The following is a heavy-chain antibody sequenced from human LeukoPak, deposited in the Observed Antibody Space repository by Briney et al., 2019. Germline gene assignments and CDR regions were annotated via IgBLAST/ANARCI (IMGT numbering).Heavy chain of an antibody. V-gene: IGHV4-38-2*02. CDR3: ARDGPIAAAGNWFDP. J-gene: IGHJ5*02. Sequence: WCECGDSGSSVDYWGWISNHQGKGLEWIGSIYQSGSTYYNPSLKSRVTISVDTSKNQFSLKLSSVTAADTAVYYCARDGPIAAAGNWFDPWGQGTLVTVSS. CDR1: GDSGSSVDY. CDR2: IYQSGST. D-gene: IGHD6-13*01.